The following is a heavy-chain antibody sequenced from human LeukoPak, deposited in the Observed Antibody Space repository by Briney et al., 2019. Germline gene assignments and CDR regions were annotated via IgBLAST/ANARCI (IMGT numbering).Heavy chain of an antibody. D-gene: IGHD3-10*01. V-gene: IGHV4-34*01. CDR1: GGSFSGYY. CDR3: ARMSITMVRGVHPTRYYYYMDV. CDR2: INHSGST. J-gene: IGHJ6*03. Sequence: PSETLSLTCAVYGGSFSGYYWSWIRQPPGKGLEWIGEINHSGSTNYNPSLKSRVTISVHTSKNQFSLKLSSVTAADTAVYYCARMSITMVRGVHPTRYYYYMDVWGKGTTVTVSS.